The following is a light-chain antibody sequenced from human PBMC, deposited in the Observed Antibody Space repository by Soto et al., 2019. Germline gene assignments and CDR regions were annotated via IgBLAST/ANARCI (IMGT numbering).Light chain of an antibody. V-gene: IGLV2-14*01. J-gene: IGLJ3*02. CDR3: SSYASPYIWE. CDR1: SSDIGSHNF. Sequence: QSVLTQPASVSGSPGQSITISCTGNSSDIGSHNFVSWHQQHPGKAPKFIIYGVSNRPSGVSNRVSGSKSGNTASLSIPGLQFVAEAAYYCSSYASPYIWEFGGVTKVTVL. CDR2: GVS.